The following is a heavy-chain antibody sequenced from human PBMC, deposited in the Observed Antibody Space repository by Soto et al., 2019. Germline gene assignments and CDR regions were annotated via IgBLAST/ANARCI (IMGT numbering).Heavy chain of an antibody. CDR1: GGSISSYY. Sequence: SETLSLTCTVSGGSISSYYWSWIRQPPGKGLEWIGEIIHSESTKYNPSLKSRVTISVDTSKNQFSLKLSSVTAADTAVYYCARQRPTDGRWEFANYYGMDVWGQGTPVTVSS. CDR3: ARQRPTDGRWEFANYYGMDV. D-gene: IGHD1-26*01. J-gene: IGHJ6*02. CDR2: IIHSEST. V-gene: IGHV4-34*12.